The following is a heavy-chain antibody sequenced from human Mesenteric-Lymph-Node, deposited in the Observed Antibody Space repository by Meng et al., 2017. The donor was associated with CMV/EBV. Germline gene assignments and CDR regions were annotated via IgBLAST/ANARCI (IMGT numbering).Heavy chain of an antibody. CDR2: INHSGST. D-gene: IGHD3-9*01. V-gene: IGHV4-34*01. Sequence: QFHQWGEGLLEPSETLSVTCAVYGGLFSGYYLNWIRQSPEKGLEWIGEINHSGSTTYNPSFTSRIIISVDTSTNQISLNMSSVTAADTAVYYCARGSSYDILTGYFDYWGQGALVTVSS. CDR1: GGLFSGYY. CDR3: ARGSSYDILTGYFDY. J-gene: IGHJ4*02.